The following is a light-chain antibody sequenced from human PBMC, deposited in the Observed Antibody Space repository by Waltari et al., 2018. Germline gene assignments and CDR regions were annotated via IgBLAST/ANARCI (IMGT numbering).Light chain of an antibody. CDR2: AAS. CDR1: QSISTY. Sequence: IQMTQSPSSLSASVGDRVTITCRASQSISTYLNWYQQKPGKAPQLLIYAASSLQSGVPARFSGSGSGTDFTLTISSLQPEDFATYYCQQSHSTPLTFGGGTKVEVK. J-gene: IGKJ4*01. CDR3: QQSHSTPLT. V-gene: IGKV1-39*01.